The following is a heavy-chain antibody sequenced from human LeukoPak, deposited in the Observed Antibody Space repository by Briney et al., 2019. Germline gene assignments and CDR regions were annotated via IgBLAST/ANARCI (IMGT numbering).Heavy chain of an antibody. CDR1: GYSFTANY. J-gene: IGHJ4*02. CDR2: ISPHSGDV. V-gene: IGHV1-2*02. Sequence: GASVKVSCKASGYSFTANYIHWVRQAPGQGLEWMGWISPHSGDVRSAQKFQGRVTMTGDASITTAYMQLSSLTSDDTAVYYCARDVDPYCNFGSCYDYWGQGTQVTVSS. CDR3: ARDVDPYCNFGSCYDY. D-gene: IGHD2-15*01.